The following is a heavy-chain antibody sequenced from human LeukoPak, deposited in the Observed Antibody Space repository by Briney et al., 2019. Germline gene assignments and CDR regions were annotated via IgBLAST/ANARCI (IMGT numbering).Heavy chain of an antibody. Sequence: GGSLRLSCAASGFTFSNAWMSWVRQAPGKGLEWVGRIKRKSNGGTIDYAAPVKGRFTISRDDSKNTLYLQMNSLKTGDTAIYYCATGVAVAGLVPFDYWGQGTLVTVSS. CDR3: ATGVAVAGLVPFDY. CDR2: IKRKSNGGTI. V-gene: IGHV3-15*01. J-gene: IGHJ4*02. CDR1: GFTFSNAW. D-gene: IGHD6-19*01.